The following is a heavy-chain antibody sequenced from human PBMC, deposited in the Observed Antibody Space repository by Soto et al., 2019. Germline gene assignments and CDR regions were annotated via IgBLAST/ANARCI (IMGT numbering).Heavy chain of an antibody. CDR3: ASNYDILTGYRRLDY. CDR2: ISSSSSYI. D-gene: IGHD3-9*01. J-gene: IGHJ4*02. CDR1: GFTFSSYS. Sequence: EVQLVESGGGLVKPGGSLRLSCAASGFTFSSYSMNWVRQAPGKGLEWVSSISSSSSYIYYADSVKGRFTIPRDNAKNSLYLQMNSLRAEDTAVYYCASNYDILTGYRRLDYWGQGTLVTVSS. V-gene: IGHV3-21*01.